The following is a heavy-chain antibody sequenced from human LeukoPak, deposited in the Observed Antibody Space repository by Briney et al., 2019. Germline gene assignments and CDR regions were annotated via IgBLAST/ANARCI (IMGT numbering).Heavy chain of an antibody. J-gene: IGHJ4*02. CDR3: ARVGFVATLDY. Sequence: ASVKVSCKASGYTFTSYYMHWVRQAPGQGLEGMGIINPSGGSTSYAQKFQGRVTMTRDTSASTVYMELSSLRSEDTAVYYCARVGFVATLDYWGQGTLVTVSS. V-gene: IGHV1-46*01. CDR2: INPSGGST. CDR1: GYTFTSYY. D-gene: IGHD1-26*01.